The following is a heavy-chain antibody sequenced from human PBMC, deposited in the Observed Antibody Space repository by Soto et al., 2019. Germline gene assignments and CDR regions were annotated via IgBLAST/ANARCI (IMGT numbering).Heavy chain of an antibody. CDR2: INPNSGDT. D-gene: IGHD2-21*02. V-gene: IGHV1-2*02. J-gene: IGHJ4*02. CDR1: GYTFTSYY. Sequence: QAQLVQSGAEVKKPGASVKVSCEASGYTFTSYYMHWVRQAPGQGLEWMGWINPNSGDTKYAQKFRGRVTMTRDTSLTPAYMEVKMLTSDDTAVYYCARQLAYCGGDCFTEPVDYWGQGTLVTVSS. CDR3: ARQLAYCGGDCFTEPVDY.